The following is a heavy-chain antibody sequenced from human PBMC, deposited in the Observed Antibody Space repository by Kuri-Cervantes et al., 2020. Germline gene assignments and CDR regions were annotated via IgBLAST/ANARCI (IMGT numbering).Heavy chain of an antibody. J-gene: IGHJ4*02. CDR2: ISSSSSTI. D-gene: IGHD5-24*01. Sequence: GGSLRLSCAASGFTFDDYGMSWVRQAPGKGLEWVSYISSSSSTIYYADSVKGRFTISRDNAKNSLYLQMNSLRVEDTAVYYCARVAYRTDGYNSYFDYWGQGTLVTVSS. CDR3: ARVAYRTDGYNSYFDY. V-gene: IGHV3-48*04. CDR1: GFTFDDYG.